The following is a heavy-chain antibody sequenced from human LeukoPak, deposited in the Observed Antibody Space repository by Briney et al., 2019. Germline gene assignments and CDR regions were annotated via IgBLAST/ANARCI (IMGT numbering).Heavy chain of an antibody. CDR1: GFTFSNAW. Sequence: GGSLRLSCAASGFTFSNAWMSWVRQAPGKGLEWVGRIKSKTDGGTTDYAAPVKGRFTISRDDSKNTLYLQMNSLRTEDTAVYYCTTDSSSWPEYFQHWGQGTLVTVSS. J-gene: IGHJ1*01. V-gene: IGHV3-15*01. CDR3: TTDSSSWPEYFQH. CDR2: IKSKTDGGTT. D-gene: IGHD6-13*01.